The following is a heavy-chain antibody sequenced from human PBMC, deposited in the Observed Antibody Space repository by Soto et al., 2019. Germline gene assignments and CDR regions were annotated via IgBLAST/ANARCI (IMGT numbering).Heavy chain of an antibody. V-gene: IGHV4-34*01. D-gene: IGHD4-4*01. CDR3: ARDATVTTSWFDP. Sequence: QVPLQQWGAGLLKPSETLSLTCAVYGGSFSGYDWSWIRQPPGKGLEWIGEINHSGSTNYNPSLKSRVTISVDTSKNQFSLKLSSVTAADTAVYYCARDATVTTSWFDPWGQGTLVTVSS. CDR1: GGSFSGYD. CDR2: INHSGST. J-gene: IGHJ5*02.